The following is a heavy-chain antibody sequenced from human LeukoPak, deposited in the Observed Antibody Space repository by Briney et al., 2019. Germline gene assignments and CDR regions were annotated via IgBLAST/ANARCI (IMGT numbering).Heavy chain of an antibody. D-gene: IGHD1-14*01. CDR3: ARGVEPLAANTLAY. J-gene: IGHJ4*02. CDR1: GFTVITND. Sequence: EGSLRLSCAASGFTVITNDMTWVRQAPGKGLEWVSVLYSDGNTKYADSVQGRFTISRDNSKNTLYLEMNSLSPDDTAVYHCARGVEPLAANTLAYWGQGTLVTVSS. V-gene: IGHV3-53*01. CDR2: LYSDGNT.